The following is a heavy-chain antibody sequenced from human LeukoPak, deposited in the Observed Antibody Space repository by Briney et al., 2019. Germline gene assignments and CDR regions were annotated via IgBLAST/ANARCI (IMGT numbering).Heavy chain of an antibody. V-gene: IGHV3-48*03. CDR2: IGTSGADI. Sequence: PGRSLRLSCAASGFTFSSYEMNWVRQAPGKGLEWVSYIGTSGADIYYADSVKGRFTIFRDNAKRSLYLQMNSLRAEDTAVYYCTSPSSPYDSSGYAFGALDIWGQGTMVTVSS. CDR3: TSPSSPYDSSGYAFGALDI. J-gene: IGHJ3*02. D-gene: IGHD3-22*01. CDR1: GFTFSSYE.